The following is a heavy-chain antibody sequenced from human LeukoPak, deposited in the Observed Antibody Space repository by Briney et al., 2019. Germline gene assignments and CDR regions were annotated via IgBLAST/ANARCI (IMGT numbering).Heavy chain of an antibody. V-gene: IGHV4-39*01. CDR2: MYHNGST. CDR3: ARHSLSWFDP. J-gene: IGHJ5*02. Sequence: SETLSLTCTVSGGSISSISYYWGWIRQPPGKGLEWIGSMYHNGSTYYNPSLKSRVTISVDTSKNQFSLKLSPVTAADTAVYYRARHSLSWFDPWGQGTLVTVSS. CDR1: GGSISSISYY.